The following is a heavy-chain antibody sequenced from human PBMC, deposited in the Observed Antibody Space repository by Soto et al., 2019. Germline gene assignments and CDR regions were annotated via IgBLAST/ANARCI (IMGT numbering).Heavy chain of an antibody. D-gene: IGHD6-6*01. CDR1: GGSFSGYY. J-gene: IGHJ4*02. CDR2: INHSGST. V-gene: IGHV4-34*01. Sequence: QVQLQQWGAGLLKPSETLSLTCAVYGGSFSGYYWSWIRQPPGKGLEWIGEINHSGSTNYNPSLKSRVTISVDTSKNQFSLKLSSVTAADTAVYYCARRRIAARHGVGYFDYWGQGTLVTVSS. CDR3: ARRRIAARHGVGYFDY.